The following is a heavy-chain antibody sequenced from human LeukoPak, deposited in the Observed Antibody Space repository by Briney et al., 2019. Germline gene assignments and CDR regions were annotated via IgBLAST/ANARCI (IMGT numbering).Heavy chain of an antibody. J-gene: IGHJ6*03. V-gene: IGHV3-23*01. D-gene: IGHD4-23*01. CDR2: ISGSGGST. CDR1: GFTFSSYA. Sequence: GGSLRLSCAASGFTFSSYAMSWVRQAPGKGLEWVSAISGSGGSTYYADSVKGRFTISRDNSKNTLYLQMNSLRAEDTAVYYCAKDEVGGGNSGGSYYYYYYMDVWGKGTTVTVSS. CDR3: AKDEVGGGNSGGSYYYYYYMDV.